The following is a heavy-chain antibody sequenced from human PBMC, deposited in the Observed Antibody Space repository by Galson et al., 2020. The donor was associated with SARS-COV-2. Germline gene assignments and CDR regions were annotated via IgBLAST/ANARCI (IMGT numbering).Heavy chain of an antibody. V-gene: IGHV4-59*01. D-gene: IGHD3-10*01. Sequence: ETSETLSLTCTVSGGSISSYYWSWIRQPPGKGLEWIGYIYYSGSTNYNPSLKSRVTISVDTSKNQFSLKLSSVTAADTAVYYCARSPTTYYYGSGSYYTHAGWFDPWGQGTLVTVSS. CDR1: GGSISSYY. J-gene: IGHJ5*02. CDR2: IYYSGST. CDR3: ARSPTTYYYGSGSYYTHAGWFDP.